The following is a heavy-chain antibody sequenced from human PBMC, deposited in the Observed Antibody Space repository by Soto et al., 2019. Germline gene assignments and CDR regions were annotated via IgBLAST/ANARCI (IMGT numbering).Heavy chain of an antibody. CDR1: GFTFSNYA. V-gene: IGHV3-13*01. J-gene: IGHJ6*02. CDR2: ITTAGDT. Sequence: AVSLRLSCAASGFTFSNYAMHWVRQLTGKGLEWVSGITTAGDTYYSGSLKGRFTISREKAKNSFYLQMNILSAGDTAVYYCARELHGGSYGMDVWGQGT. CDR3: ARELHGGSYGMDV.